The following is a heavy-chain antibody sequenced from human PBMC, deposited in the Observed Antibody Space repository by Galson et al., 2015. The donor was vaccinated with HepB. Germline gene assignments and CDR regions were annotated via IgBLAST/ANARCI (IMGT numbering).Heavy chain of an antibody. Sequence: SLRLSCAASGFTFSAYSMNWVCQAPGKGLEWVSSISSTSNYIYYADSVKGRFTISRDNAKNSLYLQMNSLRAEDTAVYFCARAQAAACLGYWGQGTLVTVSS. CDR3: ARAQAAACLGY. J-gene: IGHJ4*02. V-gene: IGHV3-21*01. CDR2: ISSTSNYI. D-gene: IGHD6-13*01. CDR1: GFTFSAYS.